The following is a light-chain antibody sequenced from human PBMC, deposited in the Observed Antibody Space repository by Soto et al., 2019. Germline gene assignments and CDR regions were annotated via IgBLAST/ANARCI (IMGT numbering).Light chain of an antibody. Sequence: QPVLTQPPSASASLGASVTLTCTLSSGYSNYKVDWYQQRPGKGPRFVMRVGTGGIVGSKGDGIPDRFSVLGSGLNRYLTIKNIQEEAESEYHCGADHGSGSNFLVVFGGGTKLTVL. CDR1: SGYSNYK. CDR3: GADHGSGSNFLVV. CDR2: VGTGGIVG. J-gene: IGLJ2*01. V-gene: IGLV9-49*01.